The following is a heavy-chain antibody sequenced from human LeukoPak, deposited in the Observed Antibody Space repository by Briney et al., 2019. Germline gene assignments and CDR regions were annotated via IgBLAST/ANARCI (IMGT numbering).Heavy chain of an antibody. CDR3: TTSGNYFGDY. V-gene: IGHV3-23*01. Sequence: PGGSLRLFCAASGFTFSTYAMRWVRQAPGAGLDWVSSITDSGGSTYYADSVKGRFTISRDNSKNTLYLQMNSLRAEDTGVYYCTTSGNYFGDYWGQGTPVTVSS. CDR1: GFTFSTYA. J-gene: IGHJ4*02. CDR2: ITDSGGST. D-gene: IGHD1-26*01.